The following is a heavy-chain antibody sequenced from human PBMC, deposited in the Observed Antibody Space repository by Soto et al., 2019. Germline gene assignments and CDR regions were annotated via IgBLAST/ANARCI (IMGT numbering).Heavy chain of an antibody. Sequence: QVQLVESGGGVVQPGRSLRLSCAASGFTFSSYAMHWVRQAPGKGLEWVAVISYDGSNKYYADSVKGRFTISRDNSKNTLYLQMNSLRAEDTAVYYCWVGATPRDAFDIWGQGTMVTVSS. CDR3: WVGATPRDAFDI. CDR1: GFTFSSYA. D-gene: IGHD1-26*01. V-gene: IGHV3-30-3*01. J-gene: IGHJ3*02. CDR2: ISYDGSNK.